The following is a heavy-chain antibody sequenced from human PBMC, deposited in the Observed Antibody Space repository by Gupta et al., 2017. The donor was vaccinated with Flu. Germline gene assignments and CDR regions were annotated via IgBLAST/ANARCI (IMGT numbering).Heavy chain of an antibody. V-gene: IGHV1-2*02. CDR3: ARAYSNYYGMDV. J-gene: IGHJ6*02. CDR2: IDPNSGAT. D-gene: IGHD2-15*01. CDR1: TVTFYY. Sequence: TVTFYYIHWVRQAPGQGLEWMGWIDPNSGATNYAQEFQGRVTMAKDSSISAAYMELSRLRSDDTAVYFCARAYSNYYGMDVWGQGTTVTVSS.